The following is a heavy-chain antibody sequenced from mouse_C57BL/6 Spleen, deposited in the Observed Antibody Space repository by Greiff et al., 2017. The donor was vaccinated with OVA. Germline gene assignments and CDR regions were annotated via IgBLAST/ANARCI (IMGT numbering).Heavy chain of an antibody. CDR3: ARTTTVVDPYFDY. D-gene: IGHD1-1*01. Sequence: ESGPGLVKPSQSLSLTCSVTGYSITSGYYWNWIRQFPGNKLEWMGYISYDGSNNYNPSLKNRISITRDTSKNQFFLKLNSVTTEDTATYYCARTTTVVDPYFDYWGQGTTLTVSS. CDR2: ISYDGSN. CDR1: GYSITSGYY. J-gene: IGHJ2*01. V-gene: IGHV3-6*01.